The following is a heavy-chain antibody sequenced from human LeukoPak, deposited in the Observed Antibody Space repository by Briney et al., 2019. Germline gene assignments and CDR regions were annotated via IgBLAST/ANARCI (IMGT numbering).Heavy chain of an antibody. CDR1: GGSFSGYY. Sequence: SETLSLTCAVYGGSFSGYYWSWIRQPQGKGLEWIGEINHSGGTNYNPSLKSRVTISVDTSKNQFSLKLSSVTAADTAVYYCATRGLEWPIPYYFDYWGQGTLVTVSS. CDR2: INHSGGT. CDR3: ATRGLEWPIPYYFDY. D-gene: IGHD3-3*01. V-gene: IGHV4-34*01. J-gene: IGHJ4*02.